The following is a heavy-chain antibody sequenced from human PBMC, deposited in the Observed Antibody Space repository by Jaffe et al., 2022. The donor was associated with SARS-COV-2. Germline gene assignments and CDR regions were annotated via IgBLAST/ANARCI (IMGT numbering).Heavy chain of an antibody. J-gene: IGHJ5*02. CDR1: GGSFSGYY. Sequence: QVQLQQWGAGLLKPSETLSLTCAVYGGSFSGYYWSWIRQPPGKGLEWIGEINHSGSTNYNPSLKSRVTISVDTSKNQFSLKLSSVTAADTAVYYCARGLAVYCSGGSCYSHWFDPWGQGTLVTVSS. D-gene: IGHD2-15*01. CDR3: ARGLAVYCSGGSCYSHWFDP. V-gene: IGHV4-34*01. CDR2: INHSGST.